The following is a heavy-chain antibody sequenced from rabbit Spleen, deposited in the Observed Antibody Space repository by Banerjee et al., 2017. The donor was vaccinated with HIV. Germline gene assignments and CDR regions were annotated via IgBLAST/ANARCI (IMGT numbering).Heavy chain of an antibody. CDR1: GFSFSSSYW. Sequence: QSLEESGGDLVKPGASLTLTCTASGFSFSSSYWPCWVRQAPGKGLEWIGCMDTVSGGVTYYVSWAKGRFTISKTSSTTVTLQMTSLTDADMATYFCAKDTGSSFSSYGMDLWGPGTLVTVS. J-gene: IGHJ6*01. CDR2: MDTVSGGVT. V-gene: IGHV1S40*01. D-gene: IGHD8-1*01. CDR3: AKDTGSSFSSYGMDL.